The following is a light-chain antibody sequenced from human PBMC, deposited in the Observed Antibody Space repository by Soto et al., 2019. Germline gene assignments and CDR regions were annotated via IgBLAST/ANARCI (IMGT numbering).Light chain of an antibody. CDR3: QQYSDWPPVT. Sequence: EIVVTQSPATLSVSPGERVTLSCRASQSVSSSLACYQQSPGQAPRLLIYDTSTRAAGISARFSGSGSGPEFTLNISSLQSEDFAVYYCQQYSDWPPVTFGQGTAVEIK. V-gene: IGKV3-15*01. J-gene: IGKJ1*01. CDR1: QSVSSS. CDR2: DTS.